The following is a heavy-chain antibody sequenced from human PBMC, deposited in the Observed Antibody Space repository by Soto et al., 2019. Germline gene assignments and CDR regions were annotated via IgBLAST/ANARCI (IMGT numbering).Heavy chain of an antibody. CDR3: ARAVAVPADFDY. D-gene: IGHD6-19*01. CDR1: GYTFTGYA. V-gene: IGHV1-3*05. CDR2: INAGNGNT. J-gene: IGHJ4*02. Sequence: QVQLVQSGAEEKKPGASVKVSCKASGYTFTGYAMHWVRQAPGQRLEWMGWINAGNGNTKYSQKFQGRVTITRDTSASTAYMELSSLGSEDTAVYYCARAVAVPADFDYGGQGTLVTVSS.